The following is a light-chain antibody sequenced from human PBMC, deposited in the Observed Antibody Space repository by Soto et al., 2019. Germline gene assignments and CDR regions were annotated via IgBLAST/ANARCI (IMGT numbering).Light chain of an antibody. CDR1: QRVSTNY. CDR2: AAS. CDR3: QQYGDLPIT. V-gene: IGKV3-20*01. J-gene: IGKJ3*01. Sequence: EIVLTQSPGTLSLSPGERATLSCRASQRVSTNYLAWYRQKPGQAPGLLIYAASTRATGIPDRISGSGSGTDFTLTISRLESEDYAVYYCQQYGDLPITFGPGTKVEIK.